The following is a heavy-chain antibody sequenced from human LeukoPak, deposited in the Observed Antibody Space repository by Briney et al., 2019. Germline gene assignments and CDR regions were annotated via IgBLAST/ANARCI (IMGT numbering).Heavy chain of an antibody. J-gene: IGHJ4*02. D-gene: IGHD3-3*01. CDR3: AKVSLRFLEWLPNGFDY. V-gene: IGHV3-23*01. Sequence: GGSLRLSCAASRFTFSSYAMSWVRQAPGKGLEWVSAISGSGGSTYYADSVRGRFTISRDNSKNTLYLQMNSLRAEDTAVYYCAKVSLRFLEWLPNGFDYWGQGTLVTVSS. CDR2: ISGSGGST. CDR1: RFTFSSYA.